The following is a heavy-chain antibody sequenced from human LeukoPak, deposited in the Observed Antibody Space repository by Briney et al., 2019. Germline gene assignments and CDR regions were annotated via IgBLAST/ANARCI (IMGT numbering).Heavy chain of an antibody. D-gene: IGHD7-27*01. J-gene: IGHJ6*02. CDR3: AKTGDFYGMDV. CDR2: IIPILGIA. V-gene: IGHV1-69*04. CDR1: GCTFISYA. Sequence: GASVKVSCKASGCTFISYAISWVRQARGQGLEWMGRIIPILGIANYAQKFQGRVTITADKSTSTAYMELSSLRSEDTAVYYCAKTGDFYGMDVWGQGTTVTVSS.